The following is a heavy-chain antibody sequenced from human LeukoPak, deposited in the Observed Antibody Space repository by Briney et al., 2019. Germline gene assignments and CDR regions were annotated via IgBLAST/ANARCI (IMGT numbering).Heavy chain of an antibody. J-gene: IGHJ4*02. CDR3: TTIKRGDIFGYFDF. V-gene: IGHV4-59*11. CDR1: GGSMTTHH. CDR2: VFDSGRT. Sequence: SETLSLTCTLSGGSMTTHHWNWIRQTPGKGLEWIGYVFDSGRTKVNPSLKSRVTLSADTSKNQLSLRLSSVTAADTAMYYCTTIKRGDIFGYFDFWGQGILVTVGS. D-gene: IGHD5-18*01.